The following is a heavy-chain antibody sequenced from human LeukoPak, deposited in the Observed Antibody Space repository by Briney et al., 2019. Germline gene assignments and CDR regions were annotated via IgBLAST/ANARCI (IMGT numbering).Heavy chain of an antibody. V-gene: IGHV4-34*01. CDR3: ARDPFRSSFDY. CDR2: INHSGST. Sequence: SETLSLTCAVYGGSFSGYYWSWIRQPPGKGLEWIGEINHSGSTNYNPSLKSRVTMSIDTSLNQFSLRTTSVTAADTAVYYCARDPFRSSFDYWGQGTLVTVSS. CDR1: GGSFSGYY. J-gene: IGHJ4*02.